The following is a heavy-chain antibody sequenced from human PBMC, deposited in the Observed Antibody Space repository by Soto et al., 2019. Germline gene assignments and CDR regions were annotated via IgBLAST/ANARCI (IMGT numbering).Heavy chain of an antibody. CDR2: ITSSGGTT. V-gene: IGHV3-23*01. D-gene: IGHD6-19*01. CDR1: PFTFRHYA. Sequence: LRLSSAASPFTFRHYATRWVRQAPGKGLEWVSTITSSGGTTYYADSVKGRFTISRDNSKNTLYVQMNSLRAEDTAVYYCAKSPGTVAGTSGYFDYWGLGTLVTVSS. J-gene: IGHJ4*02. CDR3: AKSPGTVAGTSGYFDY.